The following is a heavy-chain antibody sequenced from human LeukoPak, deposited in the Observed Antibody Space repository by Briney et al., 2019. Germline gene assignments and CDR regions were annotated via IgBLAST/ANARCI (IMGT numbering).Heavy chain of an antibody. CDR2: IIPIFGTA. V-gene: IGHV1-69*05. J-gene: IGHJ4*02. CDR1: GGTFSSYA. Sequence: ASVKVSCKASGGTFSSYAISWVRQAPGQGLEWMGGIIPIFGTANYAQKFQGRVTITTDESTSTAYMELSSLRSEDTAVYYCARDCSSTSCYAGLVDYWGQGTLVTVST. D-gene: IGHD2-2*01. CDR3: ARDCSSTSCYAGLVDY.